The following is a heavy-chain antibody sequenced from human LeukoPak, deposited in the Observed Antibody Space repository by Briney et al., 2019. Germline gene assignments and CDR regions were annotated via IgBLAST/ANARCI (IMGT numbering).Heavy chain of an antibody. V-gene: IGHV3-74*01. CDR2: INGDGSTT. J-gene: IGHJ4*02. Sequence: PGGSLRLSCAASGFTFSSYSMNWVRQAPGKGLVWVSRINGDGSTTTYADSVKGRFTISRDNAKNTVYLQMNSLRAEDTAVYFCARGGVDYWGQGTLVTVSS. CDR1: GFTFSSYS. CDR3: ARGGVDY.